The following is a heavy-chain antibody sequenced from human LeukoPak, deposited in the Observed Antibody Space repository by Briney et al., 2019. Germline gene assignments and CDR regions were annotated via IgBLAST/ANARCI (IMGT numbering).Heavy chain of an antibody. V-gene: IGHV4-34*01. CDR3: ARAVGSSESNWFDP. J-gene: IGHJ5*02. CDR2: INHSGST. CDR1: GGSFSGYY. D-gene: IGHD3-10*01. Sequence: SETLSLTCAVYGGSFSGYYWSWIRQPPGKGLEWIGEINHSGSTNYNPSLKSRVTISVDTSKNQFSLKLSSVTAADTAMYYCARAVGSSESNWFDPWGQGTLATVSS.